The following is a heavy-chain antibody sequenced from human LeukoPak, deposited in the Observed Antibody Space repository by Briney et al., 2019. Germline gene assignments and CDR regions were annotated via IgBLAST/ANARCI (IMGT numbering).Heavy chain of an antibody. CDR3: ARGITAGASSTVYGLDV. V-gene: IGHV3-11*06. J-gene: IGHJ6*02. D-gene: IGHD6-13*01. Sequence: PGGSLRLSCAASGFTFSDYDMSWARQAPGKGLEWVSYISTSSSYTNYADSVKGRFTISRDNVKNSLFLQMNSLRADDTAVYYCARGITAGASSTVYGLDVWGQGTTVTVSS. CDR2: ISTSSSYT. CDR1: GFTFSDYD.